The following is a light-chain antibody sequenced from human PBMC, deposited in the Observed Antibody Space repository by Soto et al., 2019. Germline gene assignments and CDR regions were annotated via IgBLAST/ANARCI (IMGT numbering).Light chain of an antibody. CDR3: LLYYGGSYV. CDR2: STN. Sequence: QSVLTQPPSASGTPGQSVTISCSGSTSNIGSKTVSWYQQVPGAAPKLLIYSTNQWPSGVPDRFSGSKSGTSASLTISGLQSEDEADYYCLLYYGGSYVFGAGTKLTVL. V-gene: IGLV1-44*01. J-gene: IGLJ1*01. CDR1: TSNIGSKT.